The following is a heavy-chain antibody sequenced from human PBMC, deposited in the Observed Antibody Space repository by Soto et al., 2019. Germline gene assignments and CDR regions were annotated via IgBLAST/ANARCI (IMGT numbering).Heavy chain of an antibody. Sequence: EVQLVESGGGLVKPGGSLRLSCAASGFTFSSYSMNWVRQAPGKGLEWVSSISSSSSYIYYADSVKGRFTISRDNAKNSLYLQMNSLRAEYTDVYYCARDFWSGYRLDYWGQGTLVTVSS. V-gene: IGHV3-21*01. CDR3: ARDFWSGYRLDY. D-gene: IGHD3-3*01. CDR2: ISSSSSYI. CDR1: GFTFSSYS. J-gene: IGHJ4*02.